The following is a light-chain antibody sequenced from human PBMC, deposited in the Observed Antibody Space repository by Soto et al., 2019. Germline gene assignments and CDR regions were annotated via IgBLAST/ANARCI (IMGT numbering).Light chain of an antibody. J-gene: IGLJ1*01. CDR1: SRNAGSYNL. CDR3: CSFAGSSTYV. CDR2: EGS. Sequence: QSVLTQPASVSGSPGQSITISCTGTSRNAGSYNLVSWYPPHPGNAPKLIIYEGSNRPSGVSYRFSGSKSGNTASLTISGLQEEDEGDYHCCSFAGSSTYVFGNGTKVTVL. V-gene: IGLV2-23*01.